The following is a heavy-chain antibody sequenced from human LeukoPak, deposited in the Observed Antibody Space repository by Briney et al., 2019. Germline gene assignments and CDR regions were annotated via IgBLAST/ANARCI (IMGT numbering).Heavy chain of an antibody. D-gene: IGHD6-19*01. Sequence: KVSCKASGGTFSSYAISWVRPAPGQGVEWMGRIIPILGIANYAQKFQGRVTITADKSTSTAYMELSSLRSEDTAVYYCATIAVAGIKDYWGQGTLVTVSS. J-gene: IGHJ4*02. CDR2: IIPILGIA. V-gene: IGHV1-69*04. CDR1: GGTFSSYA. CDR3: ATIAVAGIKDY.